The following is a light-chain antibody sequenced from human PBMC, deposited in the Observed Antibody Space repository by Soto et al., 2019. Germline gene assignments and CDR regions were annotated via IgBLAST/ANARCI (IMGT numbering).Light chain of an antibody. CDR2: SAS. V-gene: IGKV3-11*01. CDR1: QSVSVN. CDR3: QERKRWPRGT. J-gene: IGKJ4*01. Sequence: EVVLTQSPATPSLSPGESATLSCRASQSVSVNFAWYQQKPGQAPRPLIYSASDRAPGIPARFSGRGSGTYFTLTISSLEPEDFAVYYCQERKRWPRGTLGGGTKVGI.